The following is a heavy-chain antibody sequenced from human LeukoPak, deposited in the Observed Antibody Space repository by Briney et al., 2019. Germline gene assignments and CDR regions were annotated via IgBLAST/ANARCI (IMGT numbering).Heavy chain of an antibody. CDR3: ARSWFRTTGEVDY. D-gene: IGHD7-27*01. CDR1: GYTFTSYD. J-gene: IGHJ4*02. Sequence: ASVKVSCKASGYTFTSYDITWVRQAPGQGLEWMGWISPYNGNSKYPQKLQGRVTMTTDTSTSTAYMELRSLRSDDTAVYYCARSWFRTTGEVDYWGQGTRVTVSS. V-gene: IGHV1-18*01. CDR2: ISPYNGNS.